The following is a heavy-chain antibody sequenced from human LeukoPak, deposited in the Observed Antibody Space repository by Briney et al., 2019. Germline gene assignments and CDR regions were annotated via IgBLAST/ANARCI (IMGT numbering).Heavy chain of an antibody. Sequence: PGGSLRLSCAASGFTFGSYAMTWVRQAPGKGLEWVSYISSSGSTIYYADSVKGRFTISRDNAKNSLYLQMNSLRAEDTAVYYCARASPSYGSGSYAVSLDYWGQGTLVTVSS. CDR1: GFTFGSYA. CDR2: ISSSGSTI. D-gene: IGHD3-10*01. CDR3: ARASPSYGSGSYAVSLDY. V-gene: IGHV3-48*03. J-gene: IGHJ4*02.